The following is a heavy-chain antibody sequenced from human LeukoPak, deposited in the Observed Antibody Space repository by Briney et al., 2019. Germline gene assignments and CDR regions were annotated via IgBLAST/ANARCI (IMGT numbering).Heavy chain of an antibody. CDR1: GLTFNDAW. V-gene: IGHV3-15*01. CDR3: TTAPTTNWLPYFAY. Sequence: GGSLRLSCAVSGLTFNDAWVSWVRQAPGKGLEWVARISAGGTENYATPVKARFTVSRDNSKSTVYLQMNSLTTEDTAVYYCTTAPTTNWLPYFAYWGQGTVVTASS. CDR2: ISAGGTE. D-gene: IGHD5-12*01. J-gene: IGHJ4*02.